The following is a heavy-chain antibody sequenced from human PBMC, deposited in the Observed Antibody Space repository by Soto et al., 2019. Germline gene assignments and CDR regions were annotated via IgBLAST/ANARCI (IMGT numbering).Heavy chain of an antibody. CDR3: ARDLDGLHDDNSGPYPRPG. D-gene: IGHD3-22*01. V-gene: IGHV4-30-4*01. Sequence: QVQLQESGPGQVQPSKTLSLTCTVSGGSISSDDYYWSWIRQAPGRGLEWIGYIHSSGSIYYNPSLKSRATMSIDTARNQFSPKVSSVTVADTAVYYCARDLDGLHDDNSGPYPRPGWGQGTLVTVSS. J-gene: IGHJ1*01. CDR2: IHSSGSI. CDR1: GGSISSDDYY.